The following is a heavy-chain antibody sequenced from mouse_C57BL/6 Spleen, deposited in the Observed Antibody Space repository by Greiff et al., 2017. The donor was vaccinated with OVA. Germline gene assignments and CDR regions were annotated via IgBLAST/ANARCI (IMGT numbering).Heavy chain of an antibody. CDR2: IWSGGST. Sequence: VKLLESGPGLVQPSQSLSITCTVSGFSLTSYGVHWVRQSPGKGLEWLGVIWSGGSTDYNAAFISRLSISKDNSKSQVFFKMNSLQADDTAIYYCARSSTVVPYWYFDVWGTGTTVTVSS. J-gene: IGHJ1*03. CDR1: GFSLTSYG. D-gene: IGHD1-1*01. V-gene: IGHV2-2*01. CDR3: ARSSTVVPYWYFDV.